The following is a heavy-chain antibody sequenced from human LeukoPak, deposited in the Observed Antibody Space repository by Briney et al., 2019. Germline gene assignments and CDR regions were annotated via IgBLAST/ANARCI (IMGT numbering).Heavy chain of an antibody. CDR1: GGSISSGGYY. Sequence: NPPETLSLTCTVSGGSISSGGYYWSWIRQHPGKGLEWIGYIYYSGSTYYNPSLKSRVTISVDTSKNQYSLKLSSVTAADTAVYYCARVKGLDYYDSSGYSRIDAFDIWGQGTMVTVSS. J-gene: IGHJ3*02. CDR2: IYYSGST. V-gene: IGHV4-31*03. D-gene: IGHD3-22*01. CDR3: ARVKGLDYYDSSGYSRIDAFDI.